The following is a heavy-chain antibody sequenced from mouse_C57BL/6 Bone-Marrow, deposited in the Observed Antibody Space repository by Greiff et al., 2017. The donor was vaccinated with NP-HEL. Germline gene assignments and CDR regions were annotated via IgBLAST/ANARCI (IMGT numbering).Heavy chain of an antibody. CDR2: IYPRSGNT. D-gene: IGHD4-1*01. V-gene: IGHV1-81*01. CDR3: ARPKLGAY. Sequence: VKLQESGAELARPGASVKLSCKASGYTFTSYGISWVKQRTGQGLEWIGEIYPRSGNTYYNEKFKGKATLTADKSSSTAYMELRSLTSEDSAVYFCARPKLGAYWGQGTLVTVSA. J-gene: IGHJ3*01. CDR1: GYTFTSYG.